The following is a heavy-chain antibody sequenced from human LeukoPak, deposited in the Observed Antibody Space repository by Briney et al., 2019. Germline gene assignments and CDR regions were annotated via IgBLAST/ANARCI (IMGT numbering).Heavy chain of an antibody. D-gene: IGHD3-10*01. CDR2: INGDGSST. CDR3: ARGGVDY. Sequence: ETLSLTCTVSGGSISSYYWSWIRQPPGKGLEWVSRINGDGSSTTYADSVKGRFTISRDNAQNTLYLQMNSLRAEDTAVYYCARGGVDYWGQGTLVTVSS. CDR1: GGSISSYY. J-gene: IGHJ4*02. V-gene: IGHV3-74*01.